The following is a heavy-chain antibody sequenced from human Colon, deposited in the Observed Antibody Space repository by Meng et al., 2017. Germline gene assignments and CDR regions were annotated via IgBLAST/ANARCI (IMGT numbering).Heavy chain of an antibody. Sequence: SETLSLTCTVSGGSISSGGYYWSWIRQHPGKGLEWIGYIYYRGRSYYNPSRKSLVTIAVDTSNNQFPLKPSTVTAADTAVYYGEGGSSGYYSHWGQGTLVTVSS. V-gene: IGHV4-31*01. CDR3: EGGSSGYYSH. CDR1: GGSISSGGYY. D-gene: IGHD3-22*01. J-gene: IGHJ4*02. CDR2: IYYRGRS.